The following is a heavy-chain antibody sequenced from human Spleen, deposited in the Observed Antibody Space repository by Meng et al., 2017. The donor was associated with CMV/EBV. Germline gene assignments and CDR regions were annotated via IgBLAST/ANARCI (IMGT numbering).Heavy chain of an antibody. V-gene: IGHV3-23*01. CDR2: ISGSGAGT. J-gene: IGHJ4*02. Sequence: FTFSNYAMSWFRQAAGKGLEWVSSISGSGAGTYYADSVKGRFTISRDNSKNTLYLQMNSLRADDTAVYYCAKSPADCSSDDCPRGFDYWGQGTLVTVSS. CDR3: AKSPADCSSDDCPRGFDY. D-gene: IGHD2-2*01. CDR1: FTFSNYA.